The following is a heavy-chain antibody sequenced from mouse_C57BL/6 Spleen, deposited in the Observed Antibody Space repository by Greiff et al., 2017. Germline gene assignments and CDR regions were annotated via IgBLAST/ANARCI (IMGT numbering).Heavy chain of an antibody. J-gene: IGHJ2*01. CDR2: IHPSDSDT. CDR1: GYTFTSYW. D-gene: IGHD1-1*01. V-gene: IGHV1-74*01. Sequence: QVQLQQPGAELVKPGASVKVSCKASGYTFTSYWMHWVKQRPGQGLEWIGRIHPSDSDTNYNQKFKGKATLTVDKSSSTAYMQLSSLTSEDSAVDYCATTVVAPFDYFDYWGKGTTLTVSS. CDR3: ATTVVAPFDYFDY.